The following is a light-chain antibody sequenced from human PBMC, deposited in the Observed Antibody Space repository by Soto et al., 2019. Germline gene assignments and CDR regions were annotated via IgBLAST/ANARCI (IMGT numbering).Light chain of an antibody. CDR2: DVS. CDR1: SSDVGGYNY. V-gene: IGLV2-14*01. J-gene: IGLJ2*01. CDR3: SSYTSSSTLMV. Sequence: QSALTQPASVSGSPGQSITISCTGTSSDVGGYNYVYWYQQHPGKAPKLMIYDVSNRPSGVSNRFSCSKSGNTASLTISGLQTEDEADYYCSSYTSSSTLMVFGGGTKVTVL.